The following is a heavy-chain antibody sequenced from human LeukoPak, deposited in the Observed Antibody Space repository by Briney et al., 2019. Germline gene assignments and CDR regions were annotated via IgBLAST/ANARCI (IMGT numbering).Heavy chain of an antibody. V-gene: IGHV3-53*01. CDR1: GFTVSSNY. CDR2: IYSGGTT. CDR3: AKDGGLWVSAHWGDS. Sequence: GGSLRLSCAASGFTVSSNYMSWVRQAPGKGLEWVSIIYSGGTTYYADSVKGRFTVSRDDSKNTLYLQMNSLRAEDTAVYYCAKDGGLWVSAHWGDSWGRGTLVTVSS. J-gene: IGHJ4*02. D-gene: IGHD7-27*01.